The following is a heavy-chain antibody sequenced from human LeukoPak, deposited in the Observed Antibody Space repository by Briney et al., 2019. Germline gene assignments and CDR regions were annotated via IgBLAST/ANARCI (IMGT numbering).Heavy chain of an antibody. CDR2: IKGDGSRT. Sequence: GGSLRLSCAASGFTFSNYWTHWVRQAPGKGLVWVSRIKGDGSRTDYADSVKGRFTISRDNAKNTLYLQMNSLRAEDTAVYYCARELPFDYWGQGTLVTVSS. V-gene: IGHV3-74*01. CDR3: ARELPFDY. CDR1: GFTFSNYW. J-gene: IGHJ4*02.